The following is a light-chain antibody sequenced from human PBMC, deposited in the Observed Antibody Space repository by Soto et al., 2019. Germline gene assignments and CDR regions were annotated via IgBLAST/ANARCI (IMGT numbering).Light chain of an antibody. CDR3: QQSIIIPHT. Sequence: DVQMTQSPSSLSASVGDTVAITCRASQNINNYVNWYQHKLGRAPKLLIYAASSLKRGVPSRFRGSGAGTDFTLTISSLQPEDFATYYCQQSIIIPHTFGPGTRVDVK. CDR1: QNINNY. J-gene: IGKJ3*01. CDR2: AAS. V-gene: IGKV1-39*01.